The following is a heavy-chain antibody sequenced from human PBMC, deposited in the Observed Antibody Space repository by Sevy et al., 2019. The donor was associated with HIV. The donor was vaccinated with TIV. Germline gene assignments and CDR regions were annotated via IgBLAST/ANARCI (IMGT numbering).Heavy chain of an antibody. Sequence: ASVNVSCKASGYTFTGYYMHWVRQAPGQGLEWMGWINPNSGGTNYAQKFQGRVTMTRDTSISTAYMELSRLRSDDTAVYYCARARGYCSSTSCPDAFDIWGQGTMVTVSS. CDR1: GYTFTGYY. CDR2: INPNSGGT. J-gene: IGHJ3*02. CDR3: ARARGYCSSTSCPDAFDI. V-gene: IGHV1-2*02. D-gene: IGHD2-2*01.